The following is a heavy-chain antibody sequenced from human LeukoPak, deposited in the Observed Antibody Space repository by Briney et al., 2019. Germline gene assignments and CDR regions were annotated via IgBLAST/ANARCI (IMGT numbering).Heavy chain of an antibody. Sequence: PSETLSLTCTVSGGSISSYYWSWIRQPPGKGPEWIGYIYYSGSTNYNPSLKSRVTISVDTSKNQFSLKLSSVTAADTAVYYCARLRGLDFWSGYPNYYFDYWGQGTLVTVSS. J-gene: IGHJ4*02. D-gene: IGHD3-3*01. CDR3: ARLRGLDFWSGYPNYYFDY. CDR2: IYYSGST. CDR1: GGSISSYY. V-gene: IGHV4-59*08.